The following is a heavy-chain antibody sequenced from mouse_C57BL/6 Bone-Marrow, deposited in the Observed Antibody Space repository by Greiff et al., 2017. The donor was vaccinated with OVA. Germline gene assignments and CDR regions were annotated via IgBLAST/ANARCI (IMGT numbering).Heavy chain of an antibody. CDR3: ARPYSDYLSYWYFDV. D-gene: IGHD2-4*01. CDR1: GFSLTSYG. CDR2: IWSGGST. J-gene: IGHJ1*03. V-gene: IGHV2-2*01. Sequence: QVQLKESGPGLVQPSQSLSITCTVSGFSLTSYGVHWVRQSPGKGLEWLGVIWSGGSTDYTAAFISRLSISKDNSKSQVFFKRNSLQADDTAIYYCARPYSDYLSYWYFDVWGTGTTVTVSS.